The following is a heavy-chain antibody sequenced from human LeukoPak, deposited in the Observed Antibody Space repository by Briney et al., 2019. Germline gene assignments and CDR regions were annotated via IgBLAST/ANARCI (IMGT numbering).Heavy chain of an antibody. D-gene: IGHD6-13*01. J-gene: IGHJ4*02. V-gene: IGHV4-34*01. CDR3: ARAWGSSWSFDY. Sequence: PSETLSLTCAVYGGFFSGYYWSWIRQPPGKGLEWIGEINHSGSTNCNPSLKSRDTISVDTSKNQFSLKLSSVTAADTAVYYCARAWGSSWSFDYWGQGTLVTVSS. CDR2: INHSGST. CDR1: GGFFSGYY.